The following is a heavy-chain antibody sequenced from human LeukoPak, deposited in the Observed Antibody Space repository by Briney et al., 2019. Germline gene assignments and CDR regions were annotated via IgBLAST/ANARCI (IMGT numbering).Heavy chain of an antibody. J-gene: IGHJ5*02. V-gene: IGHV3-23*01. Sequence: GGSLRLSCAASGFTFSSYAMSWVRQAPGKGLEWVSAISGSGGSTYYADSVKGRFTISRDNSKNTLYLQMNSLRAEDTAVYYCAKGEQWLVLEAYNWFDPWGQGTLVTVSS. CDR3: AKGEQWLVLEAYNWFDP. CDR1: GFTFSSYA. D-gene: IGHD6-19*01. CDR2: ISGSGGST.